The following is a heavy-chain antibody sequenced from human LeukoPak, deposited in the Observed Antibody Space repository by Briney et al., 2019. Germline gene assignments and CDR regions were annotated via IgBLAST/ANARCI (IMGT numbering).Heavy chain of an antibody. CDR1: GFTFSSYA. CDR2: ISGSGGST. D-gene: IGHD3-10*01. Sequence: SRGSLRLSCAASGFTFSSYAMSWVRQAPGKGLGWVSGISGSGGSTYYAASVKGRFTISRDNSKNTLYLQMNSLRAEDTAVYYCAKSSYGSGSRPLDYWGQGTLVTVSS. V-gene: IGHV3-23*01. J-gene: IGHJ4*02. CDR3: AKSSYGSGSRPLDY.